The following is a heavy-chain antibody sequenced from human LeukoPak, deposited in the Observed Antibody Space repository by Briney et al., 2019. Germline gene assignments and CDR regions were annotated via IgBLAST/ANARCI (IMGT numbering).Heavy chain of an antibody. J-gene: IGHJ4*02. D-gene: IGHD6-19*01. CDR2: INHSGST. V-gene: IGHV4-34*01. CDR3: ARLALYKGQWLVRYGTFDY. Sequence: SETLSLTCAVYGGSLSGYYWSWIRQPPGKGLEWIGEINHSGSTNYNPSLKSRVTISVDTSKNQFSLKLSSVTAADTAVYYCARLALYKGQWLVRYGTFDYWGQGTLVTVSS. CDR1: GGSLSGYY.